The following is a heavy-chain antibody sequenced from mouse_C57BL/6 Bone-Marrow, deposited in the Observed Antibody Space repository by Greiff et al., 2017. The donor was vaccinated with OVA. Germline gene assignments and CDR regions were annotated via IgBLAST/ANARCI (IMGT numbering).Heavy chain of an antibody. CDR3: TRGGLRQGWDYAMDY. Sequence: EVQRVESGTVLARPGASVKMSCKTSGYTFTSYWMHWVKQRPGQGLEWIGAIYPGNSDTSYNQKFKGKAKLTAVTSASTAYMELSSLTNEDSAVYYCTRGGLRQGWDYAMDYWGQGTSVTVSS. D-gene: IGHD2-4*01. J-gene: IGHJ4*01. CDR2: IYPGNSDT. CDR1: GYTFTSYW. V-gene: IGHV1-5*01.